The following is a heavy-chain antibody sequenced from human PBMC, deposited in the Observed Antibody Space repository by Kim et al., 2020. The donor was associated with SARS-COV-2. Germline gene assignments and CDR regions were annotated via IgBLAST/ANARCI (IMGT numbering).Heavy chain of an antibody. J-gene: IGHJ3*02. V-gene: IGHV4-59*08. D-gene: IGHD3-9*01. CDR1: GGSISSYY. CDR3: ARRPFYYDILTGGAFDI. CDR2: IYYSGST. Sequence: SETLSLTCTVSGGSISSYYWSWIRQPPGKGLEWIGYIYYSGSTNYNPSLNSRATISVDTSKNQFSLKLSSVTAADTAVYYCARRPFYYDILTGGAFDIWGQGTMVTVSS.